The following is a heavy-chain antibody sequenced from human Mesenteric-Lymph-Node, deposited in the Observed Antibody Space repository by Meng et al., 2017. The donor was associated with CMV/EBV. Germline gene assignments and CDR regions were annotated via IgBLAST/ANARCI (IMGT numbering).Heavy chain of an antibody. Sequence: SLKISCAASGFTFNTHGMHWVRQSPTKGLEWVAVIWNDGSNRYYAKSVQGRFTISRDNSKNTLYLQMNSLRPEDTAVYYCAKDQGGGVGATIGYWGQGTQVTVSS. CDR3: AKDQGGGVGATIGY. V-gene: IGHV3-33*06. CDR1: GFTFNTHG. D-gene: IGHD1-26*01. CDR2: IWNDGSNR. J-gene: IGHJ4*02.